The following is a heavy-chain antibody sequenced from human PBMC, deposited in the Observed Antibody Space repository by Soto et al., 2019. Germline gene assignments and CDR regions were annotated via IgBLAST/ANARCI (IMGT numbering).Heavy chain of an antibody. CDR2: ISYDGSKK. CDR3: AKDLGGYTYMDYSYGMDV. CDR1: GFSFSSYG. Sequence: PGGSLRLSCAASGFSFSSYGPHWVRQAPGKGLEWAAIISYDGSKKYYADSVKGRFTISRDNSKNTLYLQMNSLRPEDTAVYYCAKDLGGYTYMDYSYGMDVWGQGTTVTVSS. V-gene: IGHV3-30*18. D-gene: IGHD5-18*01. J-gene: IGHJ6*02.